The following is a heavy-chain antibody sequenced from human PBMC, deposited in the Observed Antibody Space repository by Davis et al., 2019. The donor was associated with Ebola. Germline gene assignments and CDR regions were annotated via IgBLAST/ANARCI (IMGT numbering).Heavy chain of an antibody. D-gene: IGHD4-17*01. J-gene: IGHJ5*02. CDR2: ISVRSIT. CDR1: GFIFRSYA. Sequence: GESLKTPCAASGFIFRSYAMRWVRQAPGKGLEWVSSISVRSITYHADSVKGRFTISRDNSKNTLYLQMNSLRAEDTAVYYCAKVHPPTTVTTGWFDPWGQGTLVTVAS. CDR3: AKVHPPTTVTTGWFDP. V-gene: IGHV3-23*01.